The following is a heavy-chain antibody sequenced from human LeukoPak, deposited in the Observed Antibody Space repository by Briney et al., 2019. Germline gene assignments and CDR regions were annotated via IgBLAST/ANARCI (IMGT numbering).Heavy chain of an antibody. CDR3: STPYYYGSGTYIYSFDY. J-gene: IGHJ4*02. Sequence: ASVKVSCKASGYTFTTYYIQWARQAPGQGLEWMGFINPSGGSTSYAQKFQGRVTITADESTSTAYMELSSLRAEDTAVYYCSTPYYYGSGTYIYSFDYWGQGTLVTVSS. D-gene: IGHD3-10*01. CDR2: INPSGGST. CDR1: GYTFTTYY. V-gene: IGHV1-46*01.